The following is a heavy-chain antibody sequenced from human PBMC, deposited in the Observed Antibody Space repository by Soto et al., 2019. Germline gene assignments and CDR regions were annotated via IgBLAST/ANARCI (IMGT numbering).Heavy chain of an antibody. D-gene: IGHD2-21*01. Sequence: PSETLSLTCTVSGGSISSYYWSWIRQPPGKGLEWIGYIYYSGSTNYNPSLKSQVTISVDTSKNQFSLKLSSVTAADTAVYYCARLASGEIDYWGQGTLVTVSS. CDR2: IYYSGST. CDR3: ARLASGEIDY. CDR1: GGSISSYY. J-gene: IGHJ4*02. V-gene: IGHV4-59*01.